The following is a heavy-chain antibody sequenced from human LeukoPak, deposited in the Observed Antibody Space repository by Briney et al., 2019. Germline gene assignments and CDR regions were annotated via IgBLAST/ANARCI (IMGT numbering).Heavy chain of an antibody. J-gene: IGHJ4*02. V-gene: IGHV1-46*01. CDR2: INPSGGRT. CDR1: GYTLTGYY. Sequence: ASVKVSCKASGYTLTGYYIHWVRQAPGQGLEWMGMINPSGGRTTYAKKFQGRVTMTRDTSTNTVYTELSSLRSDDTAVYYCARDYYGGHNLYNFDFWGQGTRVIVSS. CDR3: ARDYYGGHNLYNFDF. D-gene: IGHD3-10*01.